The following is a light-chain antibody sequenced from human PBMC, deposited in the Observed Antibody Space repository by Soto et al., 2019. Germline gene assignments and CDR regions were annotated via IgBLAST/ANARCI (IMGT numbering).Light chain of an antibody. CDR1: QSVSSSY. J-gene: IGKJ4*01. Sequence: EIVLTQSPGTLSLSPGESATHSCRASQSVSSSYLAWYQQKPGQAPRLLIYGASSRATGIPDRFSGSGSGTDFTLTISRLELEDFAVYYCHQYDSSPLTFGGGTKVEIK. V-gene: IGKV3-20*01. CDR3: HQYDSSPLT. CDR2: GAS.